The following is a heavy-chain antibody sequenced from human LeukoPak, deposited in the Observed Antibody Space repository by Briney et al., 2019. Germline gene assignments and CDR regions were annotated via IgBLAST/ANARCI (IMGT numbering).Heavy chain of an antibody. CDR3: GTGSGHGFDN. CDR1: GFTFSSYV. CDR2: IHSDGSST. V-gene: IGHV3-74*01. Sequence: QSGGSLRLSCAASGFTFSSYVMSWVRQAPGKGLVWVSGIHSDGSSTGYADSVKGRFTFSRDNAKNTLYLQMNKPEAENKAWEYCGTGSGHGFDNLGQGKMVTGSS. D-gene: IGHD2-15*01. J-gene: IGHJ3*02.